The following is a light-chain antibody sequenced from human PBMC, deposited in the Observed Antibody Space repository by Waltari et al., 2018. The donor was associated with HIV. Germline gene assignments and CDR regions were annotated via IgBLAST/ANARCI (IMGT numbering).Light chain of an antibody. J-gene: IGLJ2*01. CDR3: GSYTSSSTLI. CDR1: SSDIGGDIY. V-gene: IGLV2-14*01. Sequence: QSALTQPASVPGSPGPSITISCTSTSSDIGGDIYVSWYPQHSGKAPKLMIYAASNRPSGVSDRFSGSKSGNTASLTISGLQAEDEADYYCGSYTSSSTLILGGGTKVTVL. CDR2: AAS.